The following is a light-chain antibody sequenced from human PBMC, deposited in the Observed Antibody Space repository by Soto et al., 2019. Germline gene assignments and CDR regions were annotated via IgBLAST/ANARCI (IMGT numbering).Light chain of an antibody. CDR2: GAS. CDR1: PSVSGSN. Sequence: SVLRRYPGARSWAPGGQGTLSCRARPSVSGSNLAWYQQKPGQAPRLVIYGASSRATGIPDRFSGSGSGTDFTLTISRLEPEDFAVYYCQQYGSFGQGTKVDIK. V-gene: IGKV3-20*01. CDR3: QQYGS. J-gene: IGKJ1*01.